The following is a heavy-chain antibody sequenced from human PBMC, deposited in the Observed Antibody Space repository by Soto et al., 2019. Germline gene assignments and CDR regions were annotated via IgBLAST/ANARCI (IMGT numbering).Heavy chain of an antibody. Sequence: SETLSLTCAVYGGSFSGYYWSWIRQPPGKGLEWIGEISHSGRTNYNASFKSRLTISVDTSKNRFSLMLSSVTAADTAVYYCLAAADHYYYYDMDVWGQGTTVTVSS. D-gene: IGHD6-13*01. CDR3: LAAADHYYYYDMDV. CDR1: GGSFSGYY. V-gene: IGHV4-34*01. CDR2: ISHSGRT. J-gene: IGHJ6*02.